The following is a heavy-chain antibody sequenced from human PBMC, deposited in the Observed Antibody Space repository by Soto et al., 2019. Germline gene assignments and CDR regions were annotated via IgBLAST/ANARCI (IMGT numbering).Heavy chain of an antibody. CDR2: VSAYNGYT. J-gene: IGHJ6*02. Sequence: GASVKVSCKASGFTFTSHGFTWVRQAPGQGLEWLGWVSAYNGYTNYAQKIQGRVSMTTDSSTTTAYMELRSLRSDDAAVYYCARVWYGDYKPDANYYYYGMDVWGQGTTVTVSS. D-gene: IGHD4-17*01. CDR1: GFTFTSHG. CDR3: ARVWYGDYKPDANYYYYGMDV. V-gene: IGHV1-18*01.